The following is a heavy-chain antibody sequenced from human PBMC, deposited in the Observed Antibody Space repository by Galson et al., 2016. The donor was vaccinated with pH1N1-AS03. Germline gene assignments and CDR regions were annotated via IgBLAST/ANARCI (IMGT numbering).Heavy chain of an antibody. V-gene: IGHV3-21*03. Sequence: SLRLSCAASGFTFSGYSMNWFRQAPGKGLEWVSSISRGSTYIYYADSVKGRFTISRDNAKNSLFLQMHSLRAEDTAVYYCARTFPGRVVVVAAAMQEGPDYWGQGTLVTVSS. CDR1: GFTFSGYS. CDR2: ISRGSTYI. D-gene: IGHD2-2*01. CDR3: ARTFPGRVVVVAAAMQEGPDY. J-gene: IGHJ4*02.